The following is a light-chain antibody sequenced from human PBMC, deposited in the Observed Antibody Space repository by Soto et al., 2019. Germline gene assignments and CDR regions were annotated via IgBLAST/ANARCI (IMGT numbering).Light chain of an antibody. V-gene: IGLV1-44*01. CDR2: SNN. J-gene: IGLJ2*01. CDR1: SSNIASNT. Sequence: QSVLTQPPSASGTPGQRVTISCSGSSSNIASNTVSWYQQVPGTAPKLLIYSNNQRPSGVPDRLSGSKSGTSASLAISGLQSEDEADYYCAAWDDSLKAVVFGGGTKLTVL. CDR3: AAWDDSLKAVV.